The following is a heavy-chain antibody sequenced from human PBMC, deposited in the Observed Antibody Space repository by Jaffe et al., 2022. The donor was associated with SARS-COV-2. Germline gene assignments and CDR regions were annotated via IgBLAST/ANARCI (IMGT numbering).Heavy chain of an antibody. J-gene: IGHJ5*02. Sequence: EVQLLESGGGLVQPGGSLRLSCAASGFTFSTYAMTWVRQAPGKGLEWVSSISGSGDNTYYADSVKGRFTISRDNSKNTLYLHMNSLRTEDTAVHYCATLGSLVRGIQRNWFDPWGQGTLVTVSS. V-gene: IGHV3-23*01. CDR1: GFTFSTYA. D-gene: IGHD3-10*01. CDR3: ATLGSLVRGIQRNWFDP. CDR2: ISGSGDNT.